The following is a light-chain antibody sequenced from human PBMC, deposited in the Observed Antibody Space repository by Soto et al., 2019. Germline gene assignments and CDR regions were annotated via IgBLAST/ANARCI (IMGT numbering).Light chain of an antibody. J-gene: IGKJ4*01. CDR2: GAS. Sequence: EVVLTQSPGTLALSRGERATLSCRASQSVSSIYLAWYQQKPGQAPRLLIYGASSRATGIPDRFSGSGSGTDFTLTISRLEPGDFAVYFCQQYGSSPPLTFGGGTKVDIK. CDR3: QQYGSSPPLT. CDR1: QSVSSIY. V-gene: IGKV3-20*01.